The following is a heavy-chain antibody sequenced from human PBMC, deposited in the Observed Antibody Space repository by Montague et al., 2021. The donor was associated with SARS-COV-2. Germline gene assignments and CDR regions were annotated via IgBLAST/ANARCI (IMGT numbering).Heavy chain of an antibody. J-gene: IGHJ4*02. V-gene: IGHV4-4*02. CDR2: IYHSGST. D-gene: IGHD3-3*01. CDR3: ARAQKTISGMLIPPYDFAF. Sequence: SETLSLTCSVSGHFIWSSDWWTWVRQPPGKGLEWIGEIYHSGSTTYNPSLKSRVTISVDKSKNQFSLTRTSLTAADTAVYYCARAQKTISGMLIPPYDFAFWGQGTLVTVSS. CDR1: GHFIWSSDW.